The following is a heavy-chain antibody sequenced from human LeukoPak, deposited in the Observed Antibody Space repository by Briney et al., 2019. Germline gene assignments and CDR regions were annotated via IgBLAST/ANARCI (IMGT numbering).Heavy chain of an antibody. D-gene: IGHD1-14*01. J-gene: IGHJ4*02. CDR3: ARDDRRTGRDY. CDR2: IYYSGST. CDR1: GGSISSYY. V-gene: IGHV4-59*01. Sequence: SETLSLTCTVSGGSISSYYWSWIRQPPGKGLEWIGYIYYSGSTNYNPSLKSRVTISIDTSKNQFSLKLSSVTAADTAVYYCARDDRRTGRDYWGQGTLVTVSS.